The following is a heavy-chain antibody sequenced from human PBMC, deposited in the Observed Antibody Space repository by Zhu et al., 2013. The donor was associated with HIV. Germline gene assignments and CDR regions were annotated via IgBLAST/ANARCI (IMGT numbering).Heavy chain of an antibody. CDR3: TRDMVVVLPTAHKDSANDAFDN. Sequence: QVHLVQSGAEVKTPGASVKVSCKTSGYTFDSYGISWLRQAPGQGLEWMGWISGYNGDTNYAQKFQDRVTMTTSPSTGTAYMELRSLRSDDTAVYYCTRDMVVVLPTAHKDSANDAFDNWAKGQWSSSLQ. V-gene: IGHV1-18*01. CDR2: ISGYNGDT. D-gene: IGHD2-2*01. J-gene: IGHJ3*02. CDR1: GYTFDSYG.